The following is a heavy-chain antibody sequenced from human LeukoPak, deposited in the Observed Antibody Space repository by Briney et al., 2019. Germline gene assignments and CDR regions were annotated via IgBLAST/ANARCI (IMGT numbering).Heavy chain of an antibody. CDR2: ISSNGGST. J-gene: IGHJ4*02. Sequence: PGGSLRLSCSASGFTFSSYAMHWVRQAPGKGLEYVSAISSNGGSTYYADSVKGRFTISRDNSKNTLYLQMSNLRAEDTAVYYCVKDLSGWSLARFDYWGQGTLVTVSS. CDR1: GFTFSSYA. D-gene: IGHD6-19*01. CDR3: VKDLSGWSLARFDY. V-gene: IGHV3-64D*09.